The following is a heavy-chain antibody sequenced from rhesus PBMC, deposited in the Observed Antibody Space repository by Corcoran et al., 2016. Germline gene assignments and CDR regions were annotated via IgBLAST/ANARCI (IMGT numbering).Heavy chain of an antibody. Sequence: QVQLQESGPAVVKPSETLSLTCAVSGGSISSSNWWSWIRQSPGKGLEWIGGIYGSGGSTEYNPSLKSRVTISIDTSKNQFSLKLSSVTAADTAVYYCARRIGYNYSPWGQGVLVTVSS. V-gene: IGHV4-93*02. CDR3: ARRIGYNYSP. J-gene: IGHJ4*01. CDR1: GGSISSSNW. D-gene: IGHD5-12*01. CDR2: IYGSGGST.